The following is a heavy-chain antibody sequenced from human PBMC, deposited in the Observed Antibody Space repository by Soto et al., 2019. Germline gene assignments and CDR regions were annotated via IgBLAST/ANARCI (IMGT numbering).Heavy chain of an antibody. V-gene: IGHV1-2*04. CDR2: INPESGGT. CDR1: GYSFTDYH. D-gene: IGHD2-8*01. J-gene: IGHJ6*02. Sequence: ASVKVSCKASGYSFTDYHIHWVRQAPGQGLEWLGRINPESGGTSTAQKFQGWVTMTTDTSISTASMELTRLTSDDTAIYYCARGDSTDCSNGVCSFFYNQDMDVWGQGTTVTVSS. CDR3: ARGDSTDCSNGVCSFFYNQDMDV.